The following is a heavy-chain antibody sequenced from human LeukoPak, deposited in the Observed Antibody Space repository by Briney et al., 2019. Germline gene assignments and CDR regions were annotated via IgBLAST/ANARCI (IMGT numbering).Heavy chain of an antibody. J-gene: IGHJ5*02. CDR2: IYYSGST. CDR3: ARDLPYPAGGFDP. CDR1: GGSISSGSYY. D-gene: IGHD2-21*01. V-gene: IGHV4-61*02. Sequence: SQTLSLTCTVSGGSISSGSYYWSWIRQPAGKGLEWIGRIYYSGSTNYNPSLKSRVTISVDTSKNQFSLKLSSVTAADTAVYYCARDLPYPAGGFDPWGQGTLVTVSS.